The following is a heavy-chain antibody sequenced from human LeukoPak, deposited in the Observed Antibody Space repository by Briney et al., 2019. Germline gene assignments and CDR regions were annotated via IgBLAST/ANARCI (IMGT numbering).Heavy chain of an antibody. J-gene: IGHJ4*02. CDR3: ARVGGYYDSSGYFDY. Sequence: ASVKVSCKASGYTFTIDGISWVGQAPGQGGGWMGWISAYNGNTNYTQKLQGRVTMTTDTSTSRAYMELRSLRSDDTAVYYCARVGGYYDSSGYFDYWGQGTLVTVSS. D-gene: IGHD3-22*01. V-gene: IGHV1-18*01. CDR2: ISAYNGNT. CDR1: GYTFTIDG.